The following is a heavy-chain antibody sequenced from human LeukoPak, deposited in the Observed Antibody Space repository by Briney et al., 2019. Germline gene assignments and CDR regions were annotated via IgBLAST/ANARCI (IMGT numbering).Heavy chain of an antibody. V-gene: IGHV3-23*01. Sequence: GGSLRLSCAASGFTFSRYAMSWVRQAPGKGLEWVSAISGSGGSTYYADSVKGRFTISRDNSKNTLYLQMNSLRAEDTAVYYCAKTRIQPDAFDIWGQGTMVTVSS. CDR2: ISGSGGST. J-gene: IGHJ3*02. CDR3: AKTRIQPDAFDI. D-gene: IGHD5-18*01. CDR1: GFTFSRYA.